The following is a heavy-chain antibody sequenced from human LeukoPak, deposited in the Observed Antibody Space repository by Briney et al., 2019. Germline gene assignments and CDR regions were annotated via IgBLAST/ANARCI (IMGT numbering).Heavy chain of an antibody. Sequence: PGGSLRLSCAASGFTFSSYGMHWVRQAPGKGLEWVAVISYDGSNKYYADSVKGRFTISRDNSKNTLYLQMNSLRAEDTAVYYCAKDTDIVVVVAATTFDYWGQGTLVTVSS. V-gene: IGHV3-30*18. D-gene: IGHD2-15*01. CDR1: GFTFSSYG. CDR2: ISYDGSNK. CDR3: AKDTDIVVVVAATTFDY. J-gene: IGHJ4*02.